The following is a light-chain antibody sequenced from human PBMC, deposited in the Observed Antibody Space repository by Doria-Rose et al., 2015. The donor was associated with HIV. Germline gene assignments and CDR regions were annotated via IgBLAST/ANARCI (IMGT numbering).Light chain of an antibody. CDR3: HQYGTSWT. Sequence: TQSPGTLSLSPGVRATLSCRASQSFSRTYLAWYQQKPGQALSLLIYDGSTRATGIPDRFSASGSGTDFTLTINRLEPEDFALYYCHQYGTSWTFGQGTKVEI. J-gene: IGKJ1*01. CDR2: DGS. V-gene: IGKV3-20*01. CDR1: QSFSRTY.